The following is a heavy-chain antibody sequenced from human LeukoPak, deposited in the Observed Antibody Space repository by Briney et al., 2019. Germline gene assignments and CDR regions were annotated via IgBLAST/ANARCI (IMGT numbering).Heavy chain of an antibody. D-gene: IGHD3-3*01. CDR3: AREYDPKLT. CDR2: IYYSGST. Sequence: RWETLSLTCTVSGGSISSSSYYWGWIRQPPGKGLEGIGRIYYSGSTYYNPSLKSRVTISVDTSKTQFSLKLSSVTAADTAVYYCAREYDPKLTWGQGTLVTVSS. V-gene: IGHV4-39*07. J-gene: IGHJ4*02. CDR1: GGSISSSSYY.